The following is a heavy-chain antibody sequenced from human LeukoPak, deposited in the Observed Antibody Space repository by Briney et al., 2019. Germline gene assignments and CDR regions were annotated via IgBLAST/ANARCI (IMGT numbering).Heavy chain of an antibody. J-gene: IGHJ5*02. CDR1: GGSISSYY. D-gene: IGHD3-10*01. V-gene: IGHV4-34*01. Sequence: SETLSLTCTVSGGSISSYYWSWIRQPPGKGLEWIGEINHSGSTNYNPSLKSRVTISVDTSKNQFSLKLSSVTAADTAVYYCASRLWFGVNWFDPWGQGTLVTVSS. CDR2: INHSGST. CDR3: ASRLWFGVNWFDP.